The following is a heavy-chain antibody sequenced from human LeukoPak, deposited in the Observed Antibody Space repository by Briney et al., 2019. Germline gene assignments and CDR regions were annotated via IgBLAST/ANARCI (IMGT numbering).Heavy chain of an antibody. CDR2: INYKWNT. D-gene: IGHD3-3*02. CDR3: ARRISDPNYYYMDV. CDR1: GGSIKSDY. Sequence: SETLSLTCTVSGGSIKSDYWSWIRQPPGKGLEWIGYINYKWNTNSNPSLKSRVTLSIDTSKNQFSLRLTSVTAADTAVYYCARRISDPNYYYMDVWGKGTAVTGSS. J-gene: IGHJ6*03. V-gene: IGHV4-59*08.